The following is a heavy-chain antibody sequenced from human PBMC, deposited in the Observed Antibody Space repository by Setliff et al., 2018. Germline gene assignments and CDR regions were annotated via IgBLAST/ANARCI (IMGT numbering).Heavy chain of an antibody. D-gene: IGHD1-26*01. CDR3: TREHTPWVGASHHDC. CDR1: GFTFSSYS. Sequence: PGGSLRLSCAASGFTFSSYSMNWVRQAPGKGLEWVSSISSSSRYIYYADSVKGRFTISRDNAKNSLYLQMNSLRAEDTAVYYCTREHTPWVGASHHDCWGQGTQVTVSS. J-gene: IGHJ4*02. CDR2: ISSSSRYI. V-gene: IGHV3-21*01.